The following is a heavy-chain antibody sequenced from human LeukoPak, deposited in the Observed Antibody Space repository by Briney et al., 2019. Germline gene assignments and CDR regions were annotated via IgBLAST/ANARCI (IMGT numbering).Heavy chain of an antibody. CDR1: GFTFSSSW. Sequence: GGSVTLVCAVSGFTFSSSWMSWVRQAPGKGLEWVANIKPDGSEKNLVDSVKGRFTISRDNAKNSLFLQMNSLRAEDTAVYDCVSSQHLTGWGQGTLVTVSS. J-gene: IGHJ4*03. D-gene: IGHD6-13*01. CDR3: VSSQHLTG. CDR2: IKPDGSEK. V-gene: IGHV3-7*05.